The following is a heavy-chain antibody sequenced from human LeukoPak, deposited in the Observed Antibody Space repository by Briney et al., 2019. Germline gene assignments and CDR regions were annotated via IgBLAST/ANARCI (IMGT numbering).Heavy chain of an antibody. D-gene: IGHD1-1*01. CDR1: GFTFGDYA. CDR2: ITASGGST. CDR3: ARDYPTSGIVTIFDY. V-gene: IGHV3-23*01. Sequence: GGSLRLSCTTSGFTFGDYAMTWVRQAPGKGLEWVSSITASGGSTYCADSVKGRFTISRDNSKNTLYLQMSSLRAEDTAVYYCARDYPTSGIVTIFDYWGQGTLVTVSS. J-gene: IGHJ4*02.